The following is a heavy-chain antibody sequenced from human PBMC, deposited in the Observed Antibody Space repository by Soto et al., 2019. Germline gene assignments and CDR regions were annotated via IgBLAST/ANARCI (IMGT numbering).Heavy chain of an antibody. Sequence: QVQLQESGPGLVKPSETLSLTCTVSGVSISTYYWSWIRQPPGKGLEWIGYIYYSGSTNYNPSLKSRVTISVDTSKNQFSLKLSSVTAADTAVYYCARRVKYGSGRRPAYYFVYWGQGTLVTVSS. J-gene: IGHJ4*02. V-gene: IGHV4-59*01. CDR1: GVSISTYY. CDR3: ARRVKYGSGRRPAYYFVY. D-gene: IGHD3-10*01. CDR2: IYYSGST.